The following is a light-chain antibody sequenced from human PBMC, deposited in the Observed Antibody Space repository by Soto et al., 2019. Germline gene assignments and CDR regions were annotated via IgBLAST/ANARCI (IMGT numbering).Light chain of an antibody. V-gene: IGKV3-20*01. Sequence: EIVLTQSPGTLSLSPGERATLSCRASQSVSSYLAWYQQKPGQAPRLLIYGASSRATGIPDRFSGSGSGTDFTLTISRLEPEVLAVYYCQQYSRPSRTFGQGTQVEIK. CDR3: QQYSRPSRT. J-gene: IGKJ1*01. CDR2: GAS. CDR1: QSVSSY.